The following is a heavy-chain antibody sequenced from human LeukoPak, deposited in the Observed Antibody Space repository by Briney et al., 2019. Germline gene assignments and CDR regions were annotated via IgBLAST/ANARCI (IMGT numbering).Heavy chain of an antibody. V-gene: IGHV1-69*04. J-gene: IGHJ6*02. D-gene: IGHD1-1*01. Sequence: SVKVSCKASGGTFDNSAINWVRQAPGQGLEWMGRIIPILNIPNYAQKLQGRVTIAADKSTSTAYMELSSLRPDDTAVYYCAREKMEVGYYGLDVWGQGTTVTVSS. CDR2: IIPILNIP. CDR3: AREKMEVGYYGLDV. CDR1: GGTFDNSA.